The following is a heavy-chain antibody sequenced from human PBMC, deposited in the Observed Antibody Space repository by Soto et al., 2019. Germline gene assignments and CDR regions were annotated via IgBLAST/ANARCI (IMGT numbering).Heavy chain of an antibody. CDR2: ISYDGSNK. Sequence: PGGSLRLSCAASGFTFSSYGMHWVRQAPGKGLEWVAVISYDGSNKYYADSVKGRFTISRDNSKNTLYLQMNSLRSEDTAVYYCARESRGEDGPMVRGVNFDYWGQGTLVTVSS. D-gene: IGHD3-10*01. CDR3: ARESRGEDGPMVRGVNFDY. V-gene: IGHV3-30*03. J-gene: IGHJ4*02. CDR1: GFTFSSYG.